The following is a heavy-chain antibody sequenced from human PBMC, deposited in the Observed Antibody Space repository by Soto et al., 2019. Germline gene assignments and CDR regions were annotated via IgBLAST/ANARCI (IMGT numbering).Heavy chain of an antibody. V-gene: IGHV4-4*02. CDR2: IYYSGTT. D-gene: IGHD1-26*01. J-gene: IGHJ4*02. CDR3: ASGNRESFAIDN. Sequence: ASETLSLTCAVSSDSISIRNWCSCVRQSPGRGLEWIGEIYYSGTTNHNPSLKSRVTISVDKSQNQVSLKLSSVTAADTAIYYCASGNRESFAIDNWGRGTLVTVSS. CDR1: SDSISIRNW.